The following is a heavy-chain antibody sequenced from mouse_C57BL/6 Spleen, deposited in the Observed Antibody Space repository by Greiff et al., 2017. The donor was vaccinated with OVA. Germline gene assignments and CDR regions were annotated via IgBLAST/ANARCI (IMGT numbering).Heavy chain of an antibody. D-gene: IGHD1-1*01. J-gene: IGHJ1*03. CDR3: ARDYGSSYGVFDV. CDR2: IDPSDSYT. Sequence: QVQLQQPGAELVKPGASVKLSCKASGYTFTSYWMQWVKQRPGQGLEWIGEIDPSDSYTNYNQKFKGKATLTVDTSSSTAYMQLSSLTSEDSAVYYCARDYGSSYGVFDVWGTGTTVTVSS. CDR1: GYTFTSYW. V-gene: IGHV1-50*01.